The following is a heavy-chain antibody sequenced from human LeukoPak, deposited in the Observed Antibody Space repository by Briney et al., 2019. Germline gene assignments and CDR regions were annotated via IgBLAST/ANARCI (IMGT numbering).Heavy chain of an antibody. CDR3: ARGSLPAAHGEMATIDWFDP. V-gene: IGHV1-46*01. CDR1: GYTFTSYY. J-gene: IGHJ5*02. Sequence: ASVKVSCKASGYTFTSYYMHWVRQAPGQGLEWMGIINPSGGSTSYAQKFQGRVTMTRDTSTSTVYMELSSLRSEDTAVYYCARGSLPAAHGEMATIDWFDPWGQGTLVTVSS. CDR2: INPSGGST. D-gene: IGHD5-24*01.